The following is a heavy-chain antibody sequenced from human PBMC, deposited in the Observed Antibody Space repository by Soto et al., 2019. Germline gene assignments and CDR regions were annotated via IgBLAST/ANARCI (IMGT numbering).Heavy chain of an antibody. J-gene: IGHJ6*03. CDR2: INPSGGST. CDR1: GYTLTSYY. Sequence: QVQLVQSGAEVKKPGASVKVSCKASGYTLTSYYMHWVRQAPGQGLEWMGLINPSGGSTSYAQKFQGRVTMTRDTSTSTVYMELSSLRSEDTAVYYCARALGYCSGGSCYSGSYYYYMDVWGKGTTVTVSS. CDR3: ARALGYCSGGSCYSGSYYYYMDV. V-gene: IGHV1-46*03. D-gene: IGHD2-15*01.